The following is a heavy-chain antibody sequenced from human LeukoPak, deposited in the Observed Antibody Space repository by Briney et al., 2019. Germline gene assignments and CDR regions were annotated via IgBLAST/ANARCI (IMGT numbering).Heavy chain of an antibody. CDR2: INPNSGDT. J-gene: IGHJ4*02. CDR3: ARSGMRIAAWPSSDY. D-gene: IGHD6-13*01. Sequence: ASVKVSCKASGYTFTGYYLHWVRQAPGQGLEWMGWINPNSGDTNYAQKFQGRVTMTRDTSITTAYMELSSLRSEDTAVYYCARSGMRIAAWPSSDYWGQGTLVTVSS. CDR1: GYTFTGYY. V-gene: IGHV1-2*02.